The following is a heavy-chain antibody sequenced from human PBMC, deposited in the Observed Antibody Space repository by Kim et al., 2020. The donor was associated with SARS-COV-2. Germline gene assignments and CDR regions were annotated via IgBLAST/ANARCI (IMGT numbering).Heavy chain of an antibody. CDR1: GGSFSGYY. CDR2: INHSGST. Sequence: SETLSLTCAVYGGSFSGYYWSWIRQPPGKGLEWIGEINHSGSTNYNPSLKSRDTISVDTSKNQFSLKLSSVTAADTAVYYCARIPSQNKLRLITMVRGVMVDAFEFWGQGTMVTVPS. V-gene: IGHV4-34*01. CDR3: ARIPSQNKLRLITMVRGVMVDAFEF. D-gene: IGHD3-10*01. J-gene: IGHJ3*01.